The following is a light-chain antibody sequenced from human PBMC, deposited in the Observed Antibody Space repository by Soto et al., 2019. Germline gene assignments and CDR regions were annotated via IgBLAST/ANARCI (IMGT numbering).Light chain of an antibody. J-gene: IGKJ2*01. CDR2: GAS. CDR3: QQYNNWPQT. Sequence: EIVMTQSPATLSVSPGERATLSCRAGQSVSSNLAWYQQKPGQAPRLLIYGASTRATGIPARFSGSGSGTEFTLNISSLQSEDFAVYYCQQYNNWPQTFGQGTKLEIK. CDR1: QSVSSN. V-gene: IGKV3-15*01.